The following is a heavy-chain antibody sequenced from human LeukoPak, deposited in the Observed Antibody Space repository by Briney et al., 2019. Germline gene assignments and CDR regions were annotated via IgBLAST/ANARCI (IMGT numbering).Heavy chain of an antibody. CDR3: ARDRNLYSSTWYLGGDY. J-gene: IGHJ4*02. CDR1: GFTFSSYG. CDR2: IRYDGSNK. D-gene: IGHD6-13*01. Sequence: GGSLRLSCAASGFTFSSYGMHWVRQAPGKGLEWVAFIRYDGSNKYYADSVKGRFTISRDNSKNTLYLQMNSLRPEDTAMYYCARDRNLYSSTWYLGGDYWGQGTLVTVSS. V-gene: IGHV3-30*02.